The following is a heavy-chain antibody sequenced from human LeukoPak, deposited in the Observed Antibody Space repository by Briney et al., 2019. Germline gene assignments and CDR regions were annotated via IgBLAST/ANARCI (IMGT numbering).Heavy chain of an antibody. CDR3: AKDSSVYHHDSRNFDY. J-gene: IGHJ4*02. CDR1: GFTFSSYG. V-gene: IGHV3-30*02. Sequence: GGSLRLSCTASGFTFSSYGMHWVRQAPGKGLEWVAFIRYDGNNKYYADSVKGRFTISRDNSKNTLYLQMNRLRTEDTALYYCAKDSSVYHHDSRNFDYWGQGTLVTVSS. CDR2: IRYDGNNK. D-gene: IGHD3-22*01.